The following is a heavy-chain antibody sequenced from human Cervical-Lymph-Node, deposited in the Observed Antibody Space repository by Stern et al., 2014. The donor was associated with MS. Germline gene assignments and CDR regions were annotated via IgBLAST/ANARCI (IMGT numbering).Heavy chain of an antibody. D-gene: IGHD3-3*01. CDR3: ARGRDFWSGYGGYFDY. CDR2: IYHSGST. V-gene: IGHV4-30-2*01. Sequence: QLQLQESGSGLVKPSQTLSLTCAVSGGSISSGGYSWSWIRQPPGKGLEWLGYIYHSGSTYYNPSLKSRVTISVDRSKNQFSLKLSSVTAADTAVYYCARGRDFWSGYGGYFDYWGQGTLVTVSS. CDR1: GGSISSGGYS. J-gene: IGHJ4*02.